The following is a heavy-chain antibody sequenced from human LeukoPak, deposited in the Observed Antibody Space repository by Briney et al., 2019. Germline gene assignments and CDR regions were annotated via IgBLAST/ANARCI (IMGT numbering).Heavy chain of an antibody. D-gene: IGHD3-22*01. Sequence: GGSLRLSCVASGFTFSFYGMGWVRQAPGKGLEWVANIKQDGSEKYYVDSARGRFTISRDNAKNSLYLQMNSLRAEDTAVYFCARDEHQYYSESSGRFDYWGQGTLVTVSS. J-gene: IGHJ4*02. V-gene: IGHV3-7*04. CDR3: ARDEHQYYSESSGRFDY. CDR2: IKQDGSEK. CDR1: GFTFSFYG.